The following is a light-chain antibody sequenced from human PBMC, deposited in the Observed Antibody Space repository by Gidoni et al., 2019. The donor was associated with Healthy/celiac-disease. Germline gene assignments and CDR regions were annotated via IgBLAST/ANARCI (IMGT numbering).Light chain of an antibody. J-gene: IGKJ1*01. CDR1: QSISSW. CDR3: KQYSSYSWT. Sequence: DIQMTQSPPTLSAFVGDRVTITCRASQSISSWLAWYQQKPGKAPKLLISKASTLESGVPSRFSGSGARTEFALTISSLQPDDFATYYCKQYSSYSWTFGQGTKVEIK. CDR2: KAS. V-gene: IGKV1-5*03.